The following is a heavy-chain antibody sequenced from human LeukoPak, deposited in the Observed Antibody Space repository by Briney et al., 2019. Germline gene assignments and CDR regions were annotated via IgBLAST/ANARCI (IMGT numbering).Heavy chain of an antibody. Sequence: SETLSLTCAVYGGSFSGYYWSWSRQPPGEGLEWSGEINHSGSTNYNPSPKSRVTISVDTSKNQFSLKLSSVAAADTAVYCCATYLWLGESARDYWGQGTLVTVSS. CDR1: GGSFSGYY. CDR2: INHSGST. D-gene: IGHD3-10*01. J-gene: IGHJ4*02. CDR3: ATYLWLGESARDY. V-gene: IGHV4-34*01.